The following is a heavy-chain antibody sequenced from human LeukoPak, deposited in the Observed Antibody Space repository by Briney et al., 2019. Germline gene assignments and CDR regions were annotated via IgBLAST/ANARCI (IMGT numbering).Heavy chain of an antibody. D-gene: IGHD6-13*01. Sequence: GGSLRLSCAASRFTFSTYWMHWVRQAPGKGLVWVSRINSDGSSTGYADSVKGRFTISRDNAKNTLYLQMNSLRAEDTALYYCARDAGYDYYYYMDVWGKGTTVTVSS. J-gene: IGHJ6*03. CDR2: INSDGSST. CDR3: ARDAGYDYYYYMDV. V-gene: IGHV3-74*01. CDR1: RFTFSTYW.